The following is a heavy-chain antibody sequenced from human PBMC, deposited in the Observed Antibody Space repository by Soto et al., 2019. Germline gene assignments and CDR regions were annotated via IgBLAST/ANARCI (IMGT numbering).Heavy chain of an antibody. V-gene: IGHV3-48*01. CDR3: AISGIAAAFDY. J-gene: IGHJ4*02. CDR1: GFTFSSYS. CDR2: ISSSSSTI. D-gene: IGHD6-13*01. Sequence: GGSLRLSCAASGFTFSSYSMNWVRQAPGKGLEWVSYISSSSSTIYYADSVKGRFTISRDNAKNSLYLQMNSLRAEDTAVYYCAISGIAAAFDYWGQGTLVTVSS.